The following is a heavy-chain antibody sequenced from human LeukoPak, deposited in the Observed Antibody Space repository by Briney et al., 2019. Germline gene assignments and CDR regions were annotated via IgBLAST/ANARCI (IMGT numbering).Heavy chain of an antibody. Sequence: GGSLRLSCAASGFTFSSYSMNWVRQAPGKGLEWVSSISSSSSYIYYADSVKGRFTISRDNAKNSLYLQMNSLRAEDTAVYYCARDRSGYSSSWYGDYWGQGTLVTVSS. D-gene: IGHD6-13*01. CDR2: ISSSSSYI. CDR3: ARDRSGYSSSWYGDY. CDR1: GFTFSSYS. J-gene: IGHJ4*02. V-gene: IGHV3-21*01.